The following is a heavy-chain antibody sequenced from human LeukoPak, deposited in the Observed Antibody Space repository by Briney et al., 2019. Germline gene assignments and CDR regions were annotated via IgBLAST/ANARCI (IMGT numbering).Heavy chain of an antibody. CDR2: IYPGDSET. CDR1: GYSFTSYW. J-gene: IGHJ4*02. CDR3: ATGRYCSGGSCRRNYFDY. Sequence: GESLKISCKGSGYSFTSYWIGWVRQMPGKGLEWMGIIYPGDSETRYSPSFQGQVTISADKSISTAYLQWSSLKASDTAMYYCATGRYCSGGSCRRNYFDYWGQGTLVTVSS. V-gene: IGHV5-51*01. D-gene: IGHD2-15*01.